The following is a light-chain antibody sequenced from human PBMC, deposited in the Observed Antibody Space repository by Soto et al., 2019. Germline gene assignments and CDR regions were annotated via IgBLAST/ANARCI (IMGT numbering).Light chain of an antibody. CDR3: QQYNSYSWT. CDR2: DAS. J-gene: IGKJ1*01. Sequence: DIQMTQSPSTLSASVGDRVTITCRVSQSISSWLAWYQQKPGKAPKLLIYDASRLESGVPSRFSGSGSGTEFTLTISSLQPADFATYYCQQYNSYSWTFGQGTKVDIK. V-gene: IGKV1-5*01. CDR1: QSISSW.